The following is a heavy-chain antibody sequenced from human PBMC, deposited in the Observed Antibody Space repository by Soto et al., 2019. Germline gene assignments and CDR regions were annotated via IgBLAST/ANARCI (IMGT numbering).Heavy chain of an antibody. D-gene: IGHD3-22*01. CDR1: GFTFSSYG. CDR2: ISYDGSNK. Sequence: GGSLRLSCAASGFTFSSYGMHWVRQAPGKGLEWVAVISYDGSNKYYADSVKGRFTISRDNSKNTLYPQMNSLRAEDTAVYYCAKAHHKITMIDAVGIWGQGTMVTVSS. J-gene: IGHJ3*02. V-gene: IGHV3-30*18. CDR3: AKAHHKITMIDAVGI.